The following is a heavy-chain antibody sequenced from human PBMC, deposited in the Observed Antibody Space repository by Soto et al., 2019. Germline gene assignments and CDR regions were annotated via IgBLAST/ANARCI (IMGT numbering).Heavy chain of an antibody. CDR1: GYTFTRSG. CDR2: ISTYNGET. J-gene: IGHJ6*02. CDR3: ATAFRSMMGIAAAGTGYYYGMEV. Sequence: ASVQVSCKASGYTFTRSGISWVRQAPGQGLERMGWISTYNGETIYAQKFQGRVSMSEGISTYTAYMELISLRSEDTVVYYCATAFRSMMGIAAAGTGYYYGMEVWGQGTTVTVS. D-gene: IGHD6-13*01. V-gene: IGHV1-18*01.